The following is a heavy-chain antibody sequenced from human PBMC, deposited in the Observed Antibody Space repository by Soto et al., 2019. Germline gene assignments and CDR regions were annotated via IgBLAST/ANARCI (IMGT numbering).Heavy chain of an antibody. J-gene: IGHJ4*02. D-gene: IGHD2-21*01. Sequence: GGSLSLSCAASQFIFSDYWMHWVRQVPGKGLEWVARISYDGSSSESADSVKGRFSISRDNAENMLYLQMNSLRDDDTAIYYCARAGLLGDFDFWGRGALVTVSS. CDR1: QFIFSDYW. CDR3: ARAGLLGDFDF. CDR2: ISYDGSSS. V-gene: IGHV3-74*03.